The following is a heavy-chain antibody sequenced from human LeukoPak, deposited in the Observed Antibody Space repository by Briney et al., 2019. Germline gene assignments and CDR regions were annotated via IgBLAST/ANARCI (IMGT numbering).Heavy chain of an antibody. Sequence: GGSLRLSCAASGFTFSDYAMSWVRQAPGEGLEWVSSIRASGGRTFYADSVKGRFTISGDNSENTLFLQMNSLRADDAAVYYCAKDQIGVLPDAFDIWGQGTMVSVSS. D-gene: IGHD3-10*01. J-gene: IGHJ3*02. CDR3: AKDQIGVLPDAFDI. CDR2: IRASGGRT. V-gene: IGHV3-23*01. CDR1: GFTFSDYA.